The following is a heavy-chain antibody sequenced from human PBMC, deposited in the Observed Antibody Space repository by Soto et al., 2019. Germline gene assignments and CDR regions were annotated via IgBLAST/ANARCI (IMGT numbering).Heavy chain of an antibody. CDR3: ARDFALRFLEWSLSSYAYYYYYYGMDV. Sequence: ALVKVSCKASGYTFTSYYMHWVRQAPGQGLEWMGIINPSGGSTSYAQKFQGRVTMTRDTSTSTVYMELSSLRSEDTAVYYCARDFALRFLEWSLSSYAYYYYYYGMDVWGQGTTVTVSS. J-gene: IGHJ6*02. CDR2: INPSGGST. V-gene: IGHV1-46*01. D-gene: IGHD3-3*01. CDR1: GYTFTSYY.